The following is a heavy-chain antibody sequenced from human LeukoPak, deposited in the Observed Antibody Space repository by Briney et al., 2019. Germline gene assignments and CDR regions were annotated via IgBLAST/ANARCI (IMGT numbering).Heavy chain of an antibody. CDR2: INSDGSST. CDR1: GFTFSSYW. D-gene: IGHD3-22*01. CDR3: ARDFTDLDYDSSGYYFDY. J-gene: IGHJ4*02. Sequence: GGSLRLSCAASGFTFSSYWMHWVRQAPGKGLVWVSRINSDGSSTSYADSVKGRFTISRDNAKNTLYLQMNSLRAEDTAVYYCARDFTDLDYDSSGYYFDYWGQGTLVTVSS. V-gene: IGHV3-74*01.